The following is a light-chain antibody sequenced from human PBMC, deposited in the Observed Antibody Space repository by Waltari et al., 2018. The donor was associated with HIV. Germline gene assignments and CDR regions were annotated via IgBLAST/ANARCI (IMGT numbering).Light chain of an antibody. CDR3: SSYVGSNRV. CDR1: SSDDGEYNY. J-gene: IGLJ3*02. V-gene: IGLV2-8*01. Sequence: QSALTQPPSASGPPGQSATISCTAISSDDGEYNYDSWYQHHPGKAPQLMIYGVNKRPSGVPDRFSGSKSGNTASLTVSGLQAEDEADYYCSSYVGSNRVFGGGTKLTVL. CDR2: GVN.